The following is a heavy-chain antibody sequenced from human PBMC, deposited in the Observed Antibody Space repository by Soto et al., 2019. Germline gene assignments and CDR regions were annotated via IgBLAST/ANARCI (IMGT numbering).Heavy chain of an antibody. D-gene: IGHD3-10*01. CDR1: GYTFTSYG. Sequence: QVQLVQSGAEVKKPGASVKVSCKASGYTFTSYGISWVRQAPGQGLEWMGWISAYNGNTNYAQKLQGRVTMTTDTSTSTAYMELRSLRSDDTAVYYCARDKVLLWFGELSREYRGLDYWGQGTLVTVSS. V-gene: IGHV1-18*01. J-gene: IGHJ4*02. CDR3: ARDKVLLWFGELSREYRGLDY. CDR2: ISAYNGNT.